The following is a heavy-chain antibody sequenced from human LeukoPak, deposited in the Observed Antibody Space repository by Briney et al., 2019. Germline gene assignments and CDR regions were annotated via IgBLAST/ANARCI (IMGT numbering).Heavy chain of an antibody. CDR1: GFSFSRAW. D-gene: IGHD3-10*01. CDR3: ATGGHYYGN. J-gene: IGHJ4*02. V-gene: IGHV3-7*05. Sequence: GGSLRLSCAASGFSFSRAWMSWLRRAPGKGLEWVAYINHEGTEKDYLDSVRGRFTISRDNAQNSLFLHMNSLRAEGTAIYYCATGGHYYGNWGQGTLVTVSS. CDR2: INHEGTEK.